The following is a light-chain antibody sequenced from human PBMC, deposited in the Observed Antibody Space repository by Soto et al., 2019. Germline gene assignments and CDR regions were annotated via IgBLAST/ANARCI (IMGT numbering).Light chain of an antibody. J-gene: IGKJ1*01. V-gene: IGKV3-15*01. CDR1: QSVNSD. CDR2: GAS. CDR3: QQCGTSRT. Sequence: EIVMTQSPATLSVSPGERATLSCRASQSVNSDLAWYQQKPGQAPRLLIYGASTGATGLPARFGGSGSGTDFTLTISSLQSEDFAVYYCQQCGTSRTFGQGTKVDIK.